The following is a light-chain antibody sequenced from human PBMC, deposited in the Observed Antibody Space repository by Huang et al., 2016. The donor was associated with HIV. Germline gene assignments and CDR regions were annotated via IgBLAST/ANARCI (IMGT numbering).Light chain of an antibody. CDR2: SAS. V-gene: IGKV3-15*01. J-gene: IGKJ2*01. CDR1: QSVGSD. CDR3: QQYRDWPPYT. Sequence: EIVLTQSPATLSVSPGESATLSCRASQSVGSDLAWYQHRPGQAPRLLSDSASTRATGIPARFSGSGYGTDFILTVSSLQSGDFALYYCQQYRDWPPYTFGQGTKLEIK.